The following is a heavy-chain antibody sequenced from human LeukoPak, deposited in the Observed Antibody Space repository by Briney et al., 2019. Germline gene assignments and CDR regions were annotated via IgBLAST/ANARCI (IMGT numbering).Heavy chain of an antibody. CDR2: ISYDGGNK. J-gene: IGHJ4*02. V-gene: IGHV3-30-3*01. CDR1: GFTFSSYA. Sequence: GGSLRLSCAASGFTFSSYAMHWVRQAPDKGLEWVAVISYDGGNKYYADSVKGRFTISRDNSKNTLYLQMNSLRAEDTAVYYCARSPIGYLHYTHFDYWGQGTLVTVSS. D-gene: IGHD2-2*02. CDR3: ARSPIGYLHYTHFDY.